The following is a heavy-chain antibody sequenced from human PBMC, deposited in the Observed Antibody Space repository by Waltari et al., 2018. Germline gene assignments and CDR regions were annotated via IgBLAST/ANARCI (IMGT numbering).Heavy chain of an antibody. V-gene: IGHV1-2*02. Sequence: QVQLLQSGDEVKKHGASVEVSCKASGYRFTGYYLQWGRQPPGQRPGWVGGSKPNSGVMSDGPRFQGGVTVTPDLSTTTVFMEVCGLKPDDTAVYYWARRGGNYYYNGLDGWGQGATVTVSS. CDR1: GYRFTGYY. D-gene: IGHD3-10*01. CDR3: ARRGGNYYYNGLDG. J-gene: IGHJ6*02. CDR2: SKPNSGVM.